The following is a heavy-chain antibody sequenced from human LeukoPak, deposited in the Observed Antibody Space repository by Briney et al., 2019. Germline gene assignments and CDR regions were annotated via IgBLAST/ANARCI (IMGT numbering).Heavy chain of an antibody. V-gene: IGHV3-23*01. CDR3: AREYYDILTGRNAFDI. CDR2: ISGSGDVT. J-gene: IGHJ3*02. D-gene: IGHD3-9*01. Sequence: GGSLRLSCAASGFTFSSYTMNWVRQSPGKGLEWVSAISGSGDVTYYADSVKGRFTISRDNPKNTLYLQMNSLRAEDTAVYYCAREYYDILTGRNAFDIWGQGTMVTVSS. CDR1: GFTFSSYT.